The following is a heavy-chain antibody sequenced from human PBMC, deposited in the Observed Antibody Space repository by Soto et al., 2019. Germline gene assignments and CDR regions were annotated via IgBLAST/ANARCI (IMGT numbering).Heavy chain of an antibody. CDR3: ATLPPRIVVVVLPIPT. D-gene: IGHD2-15*01. Sequence: QVQLQESGPRLVKPSGTLSLTCAVSGASISSTNWWTWVRQPPGKGLEWIGEIYHTGSTKYNPSLKSRVTISLDKSNTPFALNLSSVTAADTAVYYCATLPPRIVVVVLPIPTWGQGTLVTVSS. CDR1: GASISSTNW. V-gene: IGHV4-4*02. CDR2: IYHTGST. J-gene: IGHJ4*02.